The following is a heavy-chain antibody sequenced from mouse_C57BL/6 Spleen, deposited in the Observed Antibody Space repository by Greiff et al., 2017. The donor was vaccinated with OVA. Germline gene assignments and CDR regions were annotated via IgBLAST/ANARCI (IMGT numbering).Heavy chain of an antibody. Sequence: DVQLVESGEGLVKPGGSLKLSCAASGFTFSSYAMSWVRQTPEKRLEWIAYISSGGDYIYYADTVKGRFTISRDNARNTLYLQMSSLKSEDTAMYYCTRDYDYDRYYYAMDYWGQGTSVTVSS. J-gene: IGHJ4*01. V-gene: IGHV5-9-1*02. CDR3: TRDYDYDRYYYAMDY. D-gene: IGHD2-4*01. CDR2: ISSGGDYI. CDR1: GFTFSSYA.